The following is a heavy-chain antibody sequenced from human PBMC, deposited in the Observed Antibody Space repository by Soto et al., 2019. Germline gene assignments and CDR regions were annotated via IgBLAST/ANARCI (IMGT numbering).Heavy chain of an antibody. CDR3: ARDLPYDYDSCGYAFDY. CDR2: IIPIFGTA. Sequence: CSVKVSCKASRCTFSSYAISWVRQAPGQGLEWMGGIIPIFGTANYAQKFQGRVTITADESTSTAYMELISLRSEDSDVYYCARDLPYDYDSCGYAFDYWGQGTLVTVS. CDR1: RCTFSSYA. J-gene: IGHJ4*02. D-gene: IGHD3-22*01. V-gene: IGHV1-69*13.